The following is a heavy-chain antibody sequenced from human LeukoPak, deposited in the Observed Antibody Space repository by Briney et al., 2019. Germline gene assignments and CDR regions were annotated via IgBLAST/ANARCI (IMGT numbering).Heavy chain of an antibody. D-gene: IGHD6-19*01. CDR2: ISYDGSNK. J-gene: IGHJ4*02. V-gene: IGHV3-30*18. CDR1: GFTFSSYG. CDR3: AKDRVSFSGWYLDY. Sequence: PGRSLRLSCAASGFTFSSYGMHWVRQAPGKGLEWVAVISYDGSNKYYADSVKGRFTISRDNSKNTLYLQMNSLRAEDTAVYYCAKDRVSFSGWYLDYWGQGTLVTVSS.